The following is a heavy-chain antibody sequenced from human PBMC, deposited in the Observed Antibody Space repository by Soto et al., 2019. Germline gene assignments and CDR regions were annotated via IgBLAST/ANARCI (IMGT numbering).Heavy chain of an antibody. J-gene: IGHJ4*02. D-gene: IGHD6-19*01. V-gene: IGHV3-30-3*01. Sequence: GGSLRLSCAASGFTFRTYTMHWVRQAPGKGLEWVAVISYDGSNKYYADSVKGRFTISRDNSKTTLSLQMNSLRPEDTAVYYCARDPVARDPVAVMQGGYFDYWGQGTLVTVSS. CDR1: GFTFRTYT. CDR3: ARDPVARDPVAVMQGGYFDY. CDR2: ISYDGSNK.